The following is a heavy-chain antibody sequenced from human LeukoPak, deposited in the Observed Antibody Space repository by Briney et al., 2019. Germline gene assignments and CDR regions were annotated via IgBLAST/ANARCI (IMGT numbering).Heavy chain of an antibody. CDR2: INPSGGST. CDR1: GYTFTSYY. Sequence: ASVKVSCKASGYTFTSYYMHWVRQAPGQGLEWMGIINPSGGSTSYAQKFQGRVTMTRDTSISTAYMELSRLRSDDTAVYYCARNSIDIVVVVADYWGQGTLVTVSS. V-gene: IGHV1-46*01. D-gene: IGHD2-15*01. J-gene: IGHJ4*02. CDR3: ARNSIDIVVVVADY.